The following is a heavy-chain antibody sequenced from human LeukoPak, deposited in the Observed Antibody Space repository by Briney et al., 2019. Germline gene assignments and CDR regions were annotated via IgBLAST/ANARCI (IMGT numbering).Heavy chain of an antibody. J-gene: IGHJ3*02. Sequence: TGGSLRLSCAASGFTFSTYSMNWVRQAPGKGLEWLSAISGGGDSTYYADSVKGRFTISRDNAKDTLYLQMDSLRAEDTGVYYCARDTWYSNSWLHAFDIWGQGTMVTVSS. D-gene: IGHD6-13*01. CDR1: GFTFSTYS. CDR2: ISGGGDST. V-gene: IGHV3-23*01. CDR3: ARDTWYSNSWLHAFDI.